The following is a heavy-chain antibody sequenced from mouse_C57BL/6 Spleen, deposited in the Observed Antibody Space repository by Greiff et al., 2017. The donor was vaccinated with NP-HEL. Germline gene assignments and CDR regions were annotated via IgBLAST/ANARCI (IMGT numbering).Heavy chain of an antibody. V-gene: IGHV2-6-1*01. CDR1: GFSLTSYG. CDR3: ARHGLDTVAPFDY. D-gene: IGHD1-1*01. CDR2: IWSDGST. Sequence: QVQLQQSGPGLVAPSQSLSITCTVSGFSLTSYGVHWVRQPPGKGLEWLVVIWSDGSTTYNSALKSRLSISKDNSKSQVFLKMNSLQTDDTAMYYCARHGLDTVAPFDYWGQGTTLTVSS. J-gene: IGHJ2*01.